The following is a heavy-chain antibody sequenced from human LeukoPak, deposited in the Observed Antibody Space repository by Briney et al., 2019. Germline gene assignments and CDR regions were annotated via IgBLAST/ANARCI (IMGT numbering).Heavy chain of an antibody. CDR2: IIPIFGTA. CDR3: ATGYCSSTGCRYFDY. J-gene: IGHJ4*02. V-gene: IGHV1-69*01. Sequence: GSSVKVSCKASGGTFSSYAISWARQAPGQGLEWMGGIIPIFGTANYAQKFQGRVTITADESTSTAYMELSSLRSEDTAVYYCATGYCSSTGCRYFDYWGQGTLVTVSS. D-gene: IGHD2-2*01. CDR1: GGTFSSYA.